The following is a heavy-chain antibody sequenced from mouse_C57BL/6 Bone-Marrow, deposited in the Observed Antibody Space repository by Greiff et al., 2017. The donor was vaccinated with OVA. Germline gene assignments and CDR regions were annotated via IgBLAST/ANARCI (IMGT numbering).Heavy chain of an antibody. J-gene: IGHJ2*01. Sequence: VQLQQSGPELVKPGASVTISCKASGYSFTGYYMNWVKQSPEKSLEWIGEINPSTGGTPYNQKFKAKATLTVDNSSSTAYMQLKSLTSADSAVYYCARYSNYGYWGQGTTLTVSS. D-gene: IGHD2-5*01. V-gene: IGHV1-42*01. CDR3: ARYSNYGY. CDR1: GYSFTGYY. CDR2: INPSTGGT.